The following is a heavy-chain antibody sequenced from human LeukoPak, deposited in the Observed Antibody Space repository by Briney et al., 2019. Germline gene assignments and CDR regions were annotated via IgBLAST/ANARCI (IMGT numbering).Heavy chain of an antibody. V-gene: IGHV3-21*01. Sequence: PGGSLRLSCAASGFTFSNYGMKWVRQAPGKGLEWVSSITSSSTYTYYADSVKGRFTISRDNAKNPLYLQMNSLRVEDTAVYYCAGDPILEWSNNWFDPWGQGTLVIVSS. CDR1: GFTFSNYG. CDR3: AGDPILEWSNNWFDP. CDR2: ITSSSTYT. D-gene: IGHD3-3*01. J-gene: IGHJ5*02.